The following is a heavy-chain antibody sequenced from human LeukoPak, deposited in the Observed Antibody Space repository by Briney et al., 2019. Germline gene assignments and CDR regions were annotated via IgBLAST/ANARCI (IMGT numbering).Heavy chain of an antibody. V-gene: IGHV4-39*01. CDR2: IYYSGST. Sequence: PSETLSLTCTVSGGSISSSSYYWGWIRQPPGKGLEWIGSIYYSGSTYYHPSLKSRVTISVDTSKNQFSLKLSSVTAADTAVYYCARHSEDYYDSSGYSHYWGQGTLVTVSS. CDR1: GGSISSSSYY. D-gene: IGHD3-22*01. J-gene: IGHJ4*02. CDR3: ARHSEDYYDSSGYSHY.